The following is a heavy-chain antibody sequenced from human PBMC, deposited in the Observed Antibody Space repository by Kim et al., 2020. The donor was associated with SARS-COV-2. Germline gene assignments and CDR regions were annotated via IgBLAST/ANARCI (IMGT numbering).Heavy chain of an antibody. D-gene: IGHD3-16*02. Sequence: ASVKVSCKASGYTFTSYYMHWVRQAPGQGLEWMGIINPSGGSTSYAQKFQGRVTMTRDTSTSTVYMELSSLRSEDTAVYYCARDDSSGYDYVGGSYRYRAWFDPWGQGTLVTVSS. J-gene: IGHJ5*02. CDR3: ARDDSSGYDYVGGSYRYRAWFDP. CDR2: INPSGGST. CDR1: GYTFTSYY. V-gene: IGHV1-46*01.